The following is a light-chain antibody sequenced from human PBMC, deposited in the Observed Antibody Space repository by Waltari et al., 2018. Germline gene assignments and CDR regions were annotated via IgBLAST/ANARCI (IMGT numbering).Light chain of an antibody. J-gene: IGKJ1*01. CDR2: EVS. Sequence: DIQMTQSPSTLSVSVGDRVTITCRASQSIGRWLAWYQQKPGKAPKVLIYEVSSLQSGAPSRFSGSGSGTEFTLTISSLQPDDFATYYCQQYDNEWSFGQGTKVDIK. CDR3: QQYDNEWS. V-gene: IGKV1-5*03. CDR1: QSIGRW.